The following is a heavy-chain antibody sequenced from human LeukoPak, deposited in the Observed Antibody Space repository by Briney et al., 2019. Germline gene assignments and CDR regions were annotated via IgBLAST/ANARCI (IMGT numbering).Heavy chain of an antibody. CDR1: GGSISSGSYY. J-gene: IGHJ4*02. D-gene: IGHD6-13*01. Sequence: SETLSLTCTVSGGSISSGSYYWSWIRQPAGKGLEWIGRIYTSGSTNYNPSLKSRVTMSVDTSKNQFSLKLSSVTAADTAVYYCARDGSSSFDYWGQGTLVTVSS. CDR3: ARDGSSSFDY. CDR2: IYTSGST. V-gene: IGHV4-61*02.